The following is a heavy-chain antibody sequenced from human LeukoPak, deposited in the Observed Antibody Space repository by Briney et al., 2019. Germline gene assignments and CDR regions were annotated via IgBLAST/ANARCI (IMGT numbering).Heavy chain of an antibody. CDR2: MNPNSGNT. Sequence: ASVKVSCKASGYTFTSYDINWVRQATGQGLEWMGWMNPNSGNTGYAQKFQGRVTMTRNTFISTAYMELSSLRSEDTAVYYCARGDRITIFGVVISRWFDPWGQGTLVTVSS. V-gene: IGHV1-8*01. CDR3: ARGDRITIFGVVISRWFDP. J-gene: IGHJ5*02. CDR1: GYTFTSYD. D-gene: IGHD3-3*01.